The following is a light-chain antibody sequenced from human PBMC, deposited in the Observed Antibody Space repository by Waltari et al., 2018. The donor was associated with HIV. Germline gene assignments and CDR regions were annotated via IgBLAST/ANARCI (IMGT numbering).Light chain of an antibody. CDR2: NVS. V-gene: IGKV3-15*01. CDR1: QTVINN. CDR3: QQYNKWPRT. J-gene: IGKJ1*01. Sequence: IIMTQSPVTLSMFPGERATFSCRASQTVINNLAWYQQKSGQVPRLLMYNVSTRATGIPGRFSASGSGTEFTLTISSLQSEDFAIYYCQQYNKWPRTFGQGTQVEIK.